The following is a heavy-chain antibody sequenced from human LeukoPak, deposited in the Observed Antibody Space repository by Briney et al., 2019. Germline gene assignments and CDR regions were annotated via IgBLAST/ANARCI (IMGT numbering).Heavy chain of an antibody. Sequence: GGSLRLSCAASGFTFSSYAMTWVRQAPGKGLEWVSGISASAGNTYYADSVKGRFTISRDNSKNTLSLQMDSLRAEDTAVYYCAKVGGGSSSEIWGQGTMVTVSS. CDR1: GFTFSSYA. J-gene: IGHJ3*02. CDR2: ISASAGNT. CDR3: AKVGGGSSSEI. V-gene: IGHV3-23*01. D-gene: IGHD1-26*01.